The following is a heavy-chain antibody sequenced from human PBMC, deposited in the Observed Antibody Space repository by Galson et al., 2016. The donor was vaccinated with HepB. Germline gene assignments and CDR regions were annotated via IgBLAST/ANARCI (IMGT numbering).Heavy chain of an antibody. D-gene: IGHD2-2*02. Sequence: QSGAEVKKPGESLRISCKVSGYNFITYWINWVRHMPGKGLEWMGRIDPSDSYATYGPSFQGHVTFSVDKSTRTVFLQWNSLRASDTALYFCARPNTLGGLDIWGRGTMVTVSS. V-gene: IGHV5-10-1*01. CDR1: GYNFITYW. J-gene: IGHJ3*02. CDR3: ARPNTLGGLDI. CDR2: IDPSDSYA.